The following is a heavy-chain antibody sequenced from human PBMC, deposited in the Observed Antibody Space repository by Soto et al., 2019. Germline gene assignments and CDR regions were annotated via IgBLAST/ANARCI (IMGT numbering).Heavy chain of an antibody. Sequence: ASVKVSCKASGYTFTSYDINWVRQATGQGLEWMGWMNPNSGNTGYAQKIQGRVTMTRNTSISTAYIELSSLRSEDTAVYYCAKRAAFWSGYPDYYYYYYMDVWGKGTTVTVSS. V-gene: IGHV1-8*01. D-gene: IGHD3-3*01. CDR1: GYTFTSYD. CDR2: MNPNSGNT. CDR3: AKRAAFWSGYPDYYYYYYMDV. J-gene: IGHJ6*03.